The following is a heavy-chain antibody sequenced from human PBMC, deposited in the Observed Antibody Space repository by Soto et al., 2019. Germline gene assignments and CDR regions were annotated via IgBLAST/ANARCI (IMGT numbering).Heavy chain of an antibody. CDR2: VYYSGST. V-gene: IGHV4-59*08. D-gene: IGHD5-12*01. CDR3: APVGIATTTVDY. J-gene: IGHJ4*02. Sequence: PSETLSLTCTVSGGSINSYYWSWIRQPPGKGLEWIGYVYYSGSTNYNPSLKSRVTISVDTSKNQFSLKLTSVTAADTAVYYCAPVGIATTTVDYWGQGTLVTVSS. CDR1: GGSINSYY.